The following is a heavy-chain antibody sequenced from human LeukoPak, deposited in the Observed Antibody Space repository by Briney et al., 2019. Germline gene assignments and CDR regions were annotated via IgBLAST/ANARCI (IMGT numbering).Heavy chain of an antibody. CDR2: INHSGST. V-gene: IGHV4-30-2*01. J-gene: IGHJ5*02. CDR3: ARGSLRFDP. Sequence: PSETLSLTCAVSGGSIISGTYSWSWIRQPPGKGLEWIGEINHSGSTNYNPSLKSRVTISVDTSKNQFSLKLSSVTAADTAVYYCARGSLRFDPWGQGTLVTVSS. CDR1: GGSIISGTYS.